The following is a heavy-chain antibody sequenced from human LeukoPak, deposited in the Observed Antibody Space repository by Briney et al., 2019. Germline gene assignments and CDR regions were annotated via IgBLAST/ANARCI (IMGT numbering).Heavy chain of an antibody. J-gene: IGHJ5*02. Sequence: ASVSVSCKDSGYTFTSYDINWVRLATGQGLEWMGWMNPDSGNTGYAQKFQGRVTMTRNTSISTAYMELSSLRSEHTAVYYCARKTIAGGYNWFDPWGQGTLVTVSS. CDR2: MNPDSGNT. CDR1: GYTFTSYD. V-gene: IGHV1-8*01. D-gene: IGHD6-13*01. CDR3: ARKTIAGGYNWFDP.